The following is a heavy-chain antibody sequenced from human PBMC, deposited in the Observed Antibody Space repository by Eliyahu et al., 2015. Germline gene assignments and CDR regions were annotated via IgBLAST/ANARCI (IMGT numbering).Heavy chain of an antibody. D-gene: IGHD3-22*01. V-gene: IGHV4-38-2*02. CDR1: XYSINSGHY. Sequence: QVQLQESGPGLVKLSETLSLTCTVSXYSINSGHYWGWVRQPPGKGLEWIGGIWHSGTTYYNPSLKSRVTISLDTSKSQFSLKLNSVTAADTAVYYCARAHYDGSMYGPFDYWGQGTLVTVSS. CDR2: IWHSGTT. J-gene: IGHJ4*02. CDR3: ARAHYDGSMYGPFDY.